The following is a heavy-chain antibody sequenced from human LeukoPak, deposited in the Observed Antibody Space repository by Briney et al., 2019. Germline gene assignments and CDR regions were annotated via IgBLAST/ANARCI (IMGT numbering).Heavy chain of an antibody. V-gene: IGHV3-21*01. D-gene: IGHD6-19*01. Sequence: GGSLRLSCAASGFTFSSYSMNWVRQAPGKGLEWVSSISSSSSYIYYADSVKGRFTISRDNAKNSLYLQMNSLRAEDTAVYYCARDTGGGGWYNYYYYMDVWGKGTTVTVSS. J-gene: IGHJ6*03. CDR3: ARDTGGGGWYNYYYYMDV. CDR2: ISSSSSYI. CDR1: GFTFSSYS.